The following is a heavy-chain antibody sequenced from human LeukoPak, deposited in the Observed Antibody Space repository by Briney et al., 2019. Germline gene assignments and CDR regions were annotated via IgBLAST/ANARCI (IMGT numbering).Heavy chain of an antibody. CDR2: IWYDGSNK. Sequence: GGSLRLSCAASGFTFSSYGMHWVRQAPGKGLEWVAVIWYDGSNKYYADSVKGRFTISRDNSKNTLYLQMNSLRAEDTAVYYCARAATVQLLWFGTLDYWGQGTLVTVSS. D-gene: IGHD3-10*01. V-gene: IGHV3-33*01. CDR3: ARAATVQLLWFGTLDY. J-gene: IGHJ4*02. CDR1: GFTFSSYG.